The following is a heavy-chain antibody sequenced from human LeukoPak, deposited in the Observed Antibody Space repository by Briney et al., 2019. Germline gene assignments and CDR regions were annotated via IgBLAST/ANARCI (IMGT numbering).Heavy chain of an antibody. Sequence: SQTLSLTCTVSGGSISSGGYYWSWIRQHPGKGPEWIGFIYYSGSTYYNPSLKSRVTFSVDTSKNQFSLKLSSVNAADTAVYYCARAVYDYIWGSYRFDYWGQGTLVTVSS. J-gene: IGHJ4*02. D-gene: IGHD3-16*02. CDR2: IYYSGST. V-gene: IGHV4-31*03. CDR1: GGSISSGGYY. CDR3: ARAVYDYIWGSYRFDY.